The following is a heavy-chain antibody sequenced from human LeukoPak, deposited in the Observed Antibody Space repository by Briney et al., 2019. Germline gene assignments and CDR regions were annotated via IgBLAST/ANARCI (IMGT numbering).Heavy chain of an antibody. Sequence: VASVKVSCKASGYTFTSYAMHWVRQAPGQRVEGMGWSNAGNGNTKYSQKFQGRVTITRDTSASTAYMELSSLRSEDTAVYYCARGAYSGPVGFFDYWGQGTLVTVSS. D-gene: IGHD1-26*01. CDR3: ARGAYSGPVGFFDY. CDR2: SNAGNGNT. CDR1: GYTFTSYA. J-gene: IGHJ4*02. V-gene: IGHV1-3*01.